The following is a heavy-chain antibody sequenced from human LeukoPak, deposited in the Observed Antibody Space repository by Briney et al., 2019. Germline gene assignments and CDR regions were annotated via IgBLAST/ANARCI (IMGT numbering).Heavy chain of an antibody. D-gene: IGHD6-19*01. J-gene: IGHJ4*02. CDR1: GFTFSSYA. CDR3: AKDLGGAAVAGYYFDY. V-gene: IGHV3-23*01. Sequence: AGGSLRLSCAASGFTFSSYAMSWVRQAPGKGLEWVSAISGSGGSTYYADSVKGRFTISRDNSKNTLYLQMNSLRAGDTAVYYCAKDLGGAAVAGYYFDYWGQGTLVTVSS. CDR2: ISGSGGST.